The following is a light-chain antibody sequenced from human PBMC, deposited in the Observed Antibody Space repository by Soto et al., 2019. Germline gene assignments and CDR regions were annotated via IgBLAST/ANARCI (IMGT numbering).Light chain of an antibody. CDR3: SSYAGSNNLV. J-gene: IGLJ3*02. V-gene: IGLV2-8*01. CDR1: SSDIGGYDY. CDR2: EVS. Sequence: QSVLTQPPSASGSPGQSVTISCTGTSSDIGGYDYVSWYQQHPGKAPKLIIYEVSKRPSGVPDRFSGSKSGNTASLTVSGVQAEDEADYYCSSYAGSNNLVFAGGTKVTVL.